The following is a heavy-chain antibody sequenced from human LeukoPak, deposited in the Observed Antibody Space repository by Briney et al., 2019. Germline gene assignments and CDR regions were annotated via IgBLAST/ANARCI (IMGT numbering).Heavy chain of an antibody. V-gene: IGHV1-69*13. J-gene: IGHJ3*02. CDR2: IIPIFGTA. D-gene: IGHD4-17*01. Sequence: ASVKVSCKASRGTFSSYAINWVRQAPGQGLEWMGGIIPIFGTANYAQKFQGRVTITADESTSTAYMELSSLRSGDTAVYYCARVSVTTVGAFDIWGQGTMVTVSS. CDR1: RGTFSSYA. CDR3: ARVSVTTVGAFDI.